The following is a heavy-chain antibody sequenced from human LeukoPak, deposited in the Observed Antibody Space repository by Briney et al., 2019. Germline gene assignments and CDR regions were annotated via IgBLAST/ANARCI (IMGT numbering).Heavy chain of an antibody. CDR1: GFTFSNYA. D-gene: IGHD1-14*01. CDR3: AKGGITSPGLSN. CDR2: ISGSGDST. V-gene: IGHV3-23*01. Sequence: GGSLRLSCAASGFTFSNYAMSWVRQAPGKGLEWVSAISGSGDSTYHADSMKGRFTISRDNSKNTLYVQMNSLRADDTAVYYCAKGGITSPGLSNWGQGTLVTVSS. J-gene: IGHJ4*02.